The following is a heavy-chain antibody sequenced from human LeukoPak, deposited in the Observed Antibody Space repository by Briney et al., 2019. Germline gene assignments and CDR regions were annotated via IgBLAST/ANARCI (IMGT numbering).Heavy chain of an antibody. CDR1: GFTFSTYA. V-gene: IGHV3-43*02. Sequence: QPGGSLRLSCAASGFTFSTYAMSWVRQAPGKGLEWVSLISWDGGSTYYADSVKGRFTISRDNSKNSLYLQMNSLRTEDTALYYCAKDKSSGWYYFDYWGQGTLVTVSS. D-gene: IGHD6-19*01. J-gene: IGHJ4*02. CDR2: ISWDGGST. CDR3: AKDKSSGWYYFDY.